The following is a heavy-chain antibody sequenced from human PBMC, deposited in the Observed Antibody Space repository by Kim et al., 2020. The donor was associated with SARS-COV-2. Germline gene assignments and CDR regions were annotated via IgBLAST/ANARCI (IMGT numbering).Heavy chain of an antibody. Sequence: ASVKVSCKASGYTFTSYGISWVRQAPGQGLEWMGWISAYNGNTNYAQKLQGRVTMTTDTSTSTAYMELRSLRSDDTAVYYCARDGRGVYYYYYYGMDVWGQGTTVTVSS. V-gene: IGHV1-18*04. J-gene: IGHJ6*02. D-gene: IGHD3-10*01. CDR2: ISAYNGNT. CDR3: ARDGRGVYYYYYYGMDV. CDR1: GYTFTSYG.